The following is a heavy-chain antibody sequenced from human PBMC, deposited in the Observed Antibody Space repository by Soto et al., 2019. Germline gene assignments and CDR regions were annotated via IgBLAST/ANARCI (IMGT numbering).Heavy chain of an antibody. CDR3: AKAMRLFGVVTEGYHYYMDV. J-gene: IGHJ6*03. Sequence: LSLTCAASGFTFSSYGMHWVRQAPGKGLEWVAVISYDGSNKYYADSVKGRFTISRDNSKNTLYLQMNSLRAEDTAVYYCAKAMRLFGVVTEGYHYYMDVWGKGTTVTVSS. CDR2: ISYDGSNK. D-gene: IGHD3-3*01. V-gene: IGHV3-30*18. CDR1: GFTFSSYG.